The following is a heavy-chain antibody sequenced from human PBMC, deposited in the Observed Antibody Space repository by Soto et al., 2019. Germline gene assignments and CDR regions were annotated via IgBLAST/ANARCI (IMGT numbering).Heavy chain of an antibody. CDR1: DFTFSGRS. J-gene: IGHJ6*03. Sequence: EVQLVESGGGLVQPGGSMRLSCAASDFTFSGRSVHWVRQAPGKGLVWVSGIDKVGTDSTYADSVKGRFTSSRDNAKNTVYLQMNSLRVEDTAVYYCARGLFGPDVWCKGTTVTVSS. CDR2: IDKVGTDS. CDR3: ARGLFGPDV. V-gene: IGHV3-74*01. D-gene: IGHD3-10*02.